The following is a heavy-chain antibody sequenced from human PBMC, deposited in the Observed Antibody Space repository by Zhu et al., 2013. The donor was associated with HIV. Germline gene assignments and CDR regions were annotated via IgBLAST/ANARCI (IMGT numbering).Heavy chain of an antibody. CDR2: IIPIFGTA. CDR3: ARDLYGGNDY. J-gene: IGHJ4*02. CDR1: GYTLSGHY. V-gene: IGHV1-69*01. D-gene: IGHD4-17*01. Sequence: QVQLVQSGAEVKEPGASVKLSCKASGYTLSGHYIHWVRQAPGQGLEWMGGIIPIFGTANYAQKFQGRVTITADESTSTAYMELSSLRSEDTAVYYCARDLYGGNDYWGQGTLVTVSS.